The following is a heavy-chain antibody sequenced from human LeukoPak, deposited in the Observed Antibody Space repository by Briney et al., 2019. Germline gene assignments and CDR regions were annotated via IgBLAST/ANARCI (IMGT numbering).Heavy chain of an antibody. V-gene: IGHV3-23*01. Sequence: GGSLRLSCAASGFTFSSYAMSWVRQAPGKGLEWVSAISGSGGSTYYADSVKGRFTISRDNSKNTLYLQMNSLRAEDTAVYYCAKIGGFGELFFFYMDVWGKGTTVTISS. CDR2: ISGSGGST. D-gene: IGHD3-10*01. CDR3: AKIGGFGELFFFYMDV. J-gene: IGHJ6*03. CDR1: GFTFSSYA.